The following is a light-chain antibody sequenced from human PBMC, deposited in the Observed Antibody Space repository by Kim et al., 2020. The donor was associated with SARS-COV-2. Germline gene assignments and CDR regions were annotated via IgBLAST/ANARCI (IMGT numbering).Light chain of an antibody. CDR3: QQYNSYPWT. CDR2: KAS. J-gene: IGKJ1*01. V-gene: IGKV1-5*03. CDR1: QSSSSW. Sequence: AAVGDRVTITCRASQSSSSWLAWYQQKPGKAPKLLIDKASSLESGVPSRCSGSGSGTEFTLTISSLQPDDFATYYCQQYNSYPWTFGQGTKVDIK.